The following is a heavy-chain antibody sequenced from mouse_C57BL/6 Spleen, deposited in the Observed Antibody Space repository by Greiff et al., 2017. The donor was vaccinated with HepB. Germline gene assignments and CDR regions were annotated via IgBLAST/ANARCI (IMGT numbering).Heavy chain of an antibody. D-gene: IGHD1-1*01. Sequence: VKLVESGPELVKPGASVKISCKASGYAFSSSWMNWVKQRPGKGLEWIGRIYPGDGDTNYNGKFKGKATLTADKSSRPAYMQLSSLTSEDSAVYFCAKGVYYYGSSYVTYFDVWGTGTTVTVSS. V-gene: IGHV1-82*01. CDR2: IYPGDGDT. CDR3: AKGVYYYGSSYVTYFDV. J-gene: IGHJ1*03. CDR1: GYAFSSSW.